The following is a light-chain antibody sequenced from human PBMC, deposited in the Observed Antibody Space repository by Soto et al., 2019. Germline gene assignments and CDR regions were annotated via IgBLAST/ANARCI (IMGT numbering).Light chain of an antibody. CDR3: QRFGSSPPHS. CDR2: GAS. CDR1: QSVSNNY. V-gene: IGKV3-20*01. Sequence: EIVLTQSPGTLSLSPGEGATLSCRASQSVSNNYIAWYQQKPGQAPRLLISGASSRATGIPDRFSGSGSGTDFTLTISRLESEDFAGYYCQRFGSSPPHSFGQGTKLE. J-gene: IGKJ2*03.